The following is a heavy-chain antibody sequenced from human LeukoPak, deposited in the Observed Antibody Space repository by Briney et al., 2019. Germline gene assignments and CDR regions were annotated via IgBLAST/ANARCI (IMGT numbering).Heavy chain of an antibody. CDR2: ISAYNGNT. V-gene: IGHV1-18*04. CDR1: GYTFTSYG. D-gene: IGHD2-15*01. CDR3: ARGLDCSGGSCYVFDP. Sequence: GASVNVSCKASGYTFTSYGISWVRQAPGQGLEWMGWISAYNGNTNYAQKLQGRVTMTTDTSTSTAYMELRSLRSDDTAVYYCARGLDCSGGSCYVFDPWGQGTLVTVSS. J-gene: IGHJ5*02.